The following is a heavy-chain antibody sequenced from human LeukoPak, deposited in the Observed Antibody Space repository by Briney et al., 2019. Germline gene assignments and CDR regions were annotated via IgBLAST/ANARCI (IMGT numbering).Heavy chain of an antibody. CDR1: GFTVSTNH. CDR2: INDVDTP. J-gene: IGHJ4*02. V-gene: IGHV3-53*01. Sequence: GGSLRLSCAVSGFTVSTNHMTWVRQAPGKGLEWVSAINDVDTPYYADTVRGRFTISRDSAKNTLYLQMKSLRAEDTAVYYCARGMIHSSGAFDSWGQGTLVTVSS. D-gene: IGHD3-22*01. CDR3: ARGMIHSSGAFDS.